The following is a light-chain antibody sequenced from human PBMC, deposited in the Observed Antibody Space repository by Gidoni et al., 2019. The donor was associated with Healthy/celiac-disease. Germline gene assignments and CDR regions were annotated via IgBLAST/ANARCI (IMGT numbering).Light chain of an antibody. CDR2: AAS. CDR1: QSISSY. Sequence: DIQMSQSPSSLSASVGDRATITGRASQSISSYLNWDQKQPGTAPKLLIYAASSLQSALPSRFSGSGAGTDFTITISRLQHEDFAKYYCQQSYSTPWTFGQGTKVEIK. J-gene: IGKJ1*01. V-gene: IGKV1-39*01. CDR3: QQSYSTPWT.